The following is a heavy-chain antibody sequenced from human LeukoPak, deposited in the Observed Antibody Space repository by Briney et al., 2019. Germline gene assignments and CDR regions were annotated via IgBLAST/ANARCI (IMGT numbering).Heavy chain of an antibody. J-gene: IGHJ4*02. V-gene: IGHV3-23*01. CDR3: ATGASGSHYYSFDY. CDR1: GFTFSSYG. CDR2: ISASGSNT. D-gene: IGHD1-26*01. Sequence: PGGSLRLSCAAAGFTFSSYGMSWVRQAPGEGLKCVSIISASGSNTIYADSVKGRFTISRDNSKNTLYLQMNSMRAAEKAVYYCATGASGSHYYSFDYWGQGTLVTVSS.